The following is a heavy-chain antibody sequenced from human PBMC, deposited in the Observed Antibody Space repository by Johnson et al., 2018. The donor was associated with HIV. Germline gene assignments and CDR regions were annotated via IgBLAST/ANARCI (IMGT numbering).Heavy chain of an antibody. CDR3: TTFNSQMGEDVFDI. CDR1: GFTFSSYV. D-gene: IGHD3-16*01. J-gene: IGHJ3*02. Sequence: QMQLVESGGGLVKPGGSLRLSCAASGFTFSSYVMHWVRQAPGKGLEGVAVISFDGNNEYYADSVKDRFTISRDNSKNTLFLQMNGLRVEDTAIYYCTTFNSQMGEDVFDIWGQGTMVTVSS. V-gene: IGHV3-30*04. CDR2: ISFDGNNE.